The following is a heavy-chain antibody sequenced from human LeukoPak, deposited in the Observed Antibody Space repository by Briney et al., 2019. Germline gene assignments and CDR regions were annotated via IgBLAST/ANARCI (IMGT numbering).Heavy chain of an antibody. CDR2: IYYTGTT. D-gene: IGHD5-18*01. J-gene: IGHJ4*02. V-gene: IGHV4-59*01. CDR1: NGSISSFY. Sequence: PSETLSLACTVSNGSISSFYWTWIRQPPGKGLEWIGYIYYTGTTDYNPSLKSRVTISVDTSKNQFSLKLSSVTAADTAVYYCARGYGRYFDYWGQGTLVTVSS. CDR3: ARGYGRYFDY.